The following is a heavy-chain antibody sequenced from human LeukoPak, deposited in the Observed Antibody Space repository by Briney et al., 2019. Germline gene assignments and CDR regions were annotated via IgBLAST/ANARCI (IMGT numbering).Heavy chain of an antibody. J-gene: IGHJ4*02. CDR1: GGSISIYY. Sequence: SETLSLTCAVSGGSISIYYWSWIRQPAGKGLEWIGRIYTSGSTNYNPSLKSRVTMSVDTSKNQFSLKLSSVTAADTAVYYCARVGSSGWCYFDYWGQGTLVTVSS. CDR3: ARVGSSGWCYFDY. CDR2: IYTSGST. V-gene: IGHV4-4*07. D-gene: IGHD6-19*01.